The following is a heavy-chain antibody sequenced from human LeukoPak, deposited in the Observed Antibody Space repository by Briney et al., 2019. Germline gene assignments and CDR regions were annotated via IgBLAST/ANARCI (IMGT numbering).Heavy chain of an antibody. Sequence: GGSLRLSCAASGFTFSSYSMNWVRQAPGKGLEWVSSVSSSSSYIYYADSVKGRFTISRDNAKNSLYLQMNSLRAEDTAAYYCARERIQLWLIEHAFDIWGQGTTVTVSS. J-gene: IGHJ3*02. CDR1: GFTFSSYS. D-gene: IGHD5-18*01. CDR3: ARERIQLWLIEHAFDI. CDR2: VSSSSSYI. V-gene: IGHV3-21*01.